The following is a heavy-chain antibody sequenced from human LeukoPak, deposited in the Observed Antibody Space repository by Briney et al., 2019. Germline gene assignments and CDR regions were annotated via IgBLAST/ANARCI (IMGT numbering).Heavy chain of an antibody. V-gene: IGHV3-13*04. J-gene: IGHJ4*02. D-gene: IGHD3-22*01. Sequence: GGSLRLSCAATEFTFNAYDMHWVRQAAGKGLEWVSYIGRAGDTYYAGSVKGRFTISRDNSKSTLFLQMSSLRAEDTAVYYCAKRDYSDFSGYSPLFDSWGQGTLVTVSS. CDR2: IGRAGDT. CDR3: AKRDYSDFSGYSPLFDS. CDR1: EFTFNAYD.